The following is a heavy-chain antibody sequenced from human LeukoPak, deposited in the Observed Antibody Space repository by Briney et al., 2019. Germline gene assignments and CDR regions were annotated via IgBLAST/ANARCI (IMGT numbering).Heavy chain of an antibody. CDR3: ARSPPRDASGYYSPYFDY. Sequence: SETLSLTCSVSGGSLSSYYWSWIRQPPGKGLEWIGYVLDIATTNYNPSLKSRVTLSEETSRNQFSLRFSSVTAAGTAVYYCARSPPRDASGYYSPYFDYWGQGILVTVSS. D-gene: IGHD3-22*01. CDR2: VLDIATT. CDR1: GGSLSSYY. J-gene: IGHJ4*02. V-gene: IGHV4-59*01.